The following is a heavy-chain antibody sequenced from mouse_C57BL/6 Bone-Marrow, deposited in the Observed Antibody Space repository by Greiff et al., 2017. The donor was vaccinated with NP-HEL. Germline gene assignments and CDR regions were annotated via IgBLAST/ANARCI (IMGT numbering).Heavy chain of an antibody. CDR2: IYPGSGST. CDR3: AREGTDYFDY. Sequence: QVQLQQSGAELVKPGASVKMSCTASGYTFTSYWITWVKQRPGQGLEWIGDIYPGSGSTNYNDKFKSKATLTVDTSSSTAYMQLSSLTSEDSAVYYCAREGTDYFDYWGQGTTLTVSS. CDR1: GYTFTSYW. J-gene: IGHJ2*01. D-gene: IGHD3-3*01. V-gene: IGHV1-55*01.